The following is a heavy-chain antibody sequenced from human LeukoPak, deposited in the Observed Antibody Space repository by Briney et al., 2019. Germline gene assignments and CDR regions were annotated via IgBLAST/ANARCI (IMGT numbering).Heavy chain of an antibody. CDR3: ARVLAAITGYYYYYMDV. D-gene: IGHD2-2*02. J-gene: IGHJ6*03. CDR2: IIPIFGTA. V-gene: IGHV1-69*13. Sequence: SVKVSCKXSGGTFSSYAISWVRQAPGQGLEWMGGIIPIFGTANYSQKFQGRVTITADESTSTAYMELSSLRSEDTAVYYCARVLAAITGYYYYYMDVWGKGTTVTVSS. CDR1: GGTFSSYA.